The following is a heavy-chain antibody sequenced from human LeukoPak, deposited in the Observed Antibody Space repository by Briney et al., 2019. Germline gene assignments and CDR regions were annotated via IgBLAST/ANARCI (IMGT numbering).Heavy chain of an antibody. CDR3: ARGEYDFWSGYIRGSYYYYGMDV. Sequence: GASVNVSCKASGYTFTSYGINWVRQATGQGLEWMGWMNPNSGNTGYAQKFQGRVTMTRNTSISTAYMELSSLRSEDTAVYYCARGEYDFWSGYIRGSYYYYGMDVWGQGTTVTVSS. V-gene: IGHV1-8*01. D-gene: IGHD3-3*01. J-gene: IGHJ6*02. CDR2: MNPNSGNT. CDR1: GYTFTSYG.